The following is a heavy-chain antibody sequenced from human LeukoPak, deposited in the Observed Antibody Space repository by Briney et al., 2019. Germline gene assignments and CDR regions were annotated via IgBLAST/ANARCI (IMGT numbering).Heavy chain of an antibody. J-gene: IGHJ4*02. CDR1: GGSISSYY. CDR3: AREGPYYDSRGYFDY. D-gene: IGHD3-22*01. CDR2: IYYSGST. Sequence: PSETLSLTCTVSGGSISSYYWSWIRQPPGKGLEWIGYIYYSGSTNYNSSLKSRVTISVDTSKNQFSLKLSSVTAADTAVYYCAREGPYYDSRGYFDYWGQGTLVTVSS. V-gene: IGHV4-59*01.